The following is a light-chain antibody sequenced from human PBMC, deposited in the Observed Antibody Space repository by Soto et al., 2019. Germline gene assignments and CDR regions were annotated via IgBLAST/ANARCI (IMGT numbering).Light chain of an antibody. J-gene: IGLJ3*02. CDR2: DVS. Sequence: QSALTQPASVSGSPGQSITISCTGTSSDVGGYNYVSWYQQHPGKAPKRMIYDVSNRPSGVSNRFSVYKSGNTASLTISGLQDEDEADYYCSSYTSSSTWVFGGGTKLTVL. CDR1: SSDVGGYNY. V-gene: IGLV2-14*01. CDR3: SSYTSSSTWV.